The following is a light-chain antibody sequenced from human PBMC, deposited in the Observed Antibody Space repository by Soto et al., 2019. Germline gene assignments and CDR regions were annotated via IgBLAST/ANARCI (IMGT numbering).Light chain of an antibody. V-gene: IGKV1-8*01. Sequence: AIRMTQSPSSLSASTGDRVTITCRASQGISSYLAWYQQKPGKAPKLLIYAASTLQSGVPSRFSGSGSGTDFTLTISCLQSEDFATYNCQQYYSYPGTFCPGTKVDIK. CDR1: QGISSY. CDR3: QQYYSYPGT. CDR2: AAS. J-gene: IGKJ3*01.